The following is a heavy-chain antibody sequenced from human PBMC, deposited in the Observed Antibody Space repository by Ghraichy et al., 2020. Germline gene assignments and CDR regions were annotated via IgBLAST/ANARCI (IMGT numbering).Heavy chain of an antibody. Sequence: GGSLRLSCAASGFTFSDYYMSWIRQAPGKGLEWVSYTSSSGSTIYYADSVKGRFTISRDNAKNSLYLQMNSLRAEDTAVYYCARDSRPGHNWNYVIYYYGMDVWGQGTTVTVSS. CDR3: ARDSRPGHNWNYVIYYYGMDV. J-gene: IGHJ6*02. CDR1: GFTFSDYY. CDR2: TSSSGSTI. D-gene: IGHD1-7*01. V-gene: IGHV3-11*01.